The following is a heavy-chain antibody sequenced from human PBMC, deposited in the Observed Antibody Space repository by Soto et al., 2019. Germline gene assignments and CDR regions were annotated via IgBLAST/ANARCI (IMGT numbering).Heavy chain of an antibody. CDR2: INSANGNT. D-gene: IGHD2-21*02. V-gene: IGHV1-3*01. CDR3: SRGSSDSLTYFVS. Sequence: AAVKVSCKDSGYTFTRHGMQWVRQSPGQRLERKGWINSANGNTKYSQKFQGRATITRDTSASTAYMELSSLRSEDTAVYFFSRGSSDSLTYFVSRGQGSLVTVSS. J-gene: IGHJ4*02. CDR1: GYTFTRHG.